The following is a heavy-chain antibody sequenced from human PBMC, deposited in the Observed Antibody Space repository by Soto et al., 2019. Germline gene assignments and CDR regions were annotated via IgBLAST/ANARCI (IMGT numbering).Heavy chain of an antibody. CDR2: ISAQTGNT. J-gene: IGHJ6*02. D-gene: IGHD1-1*01. Sequence: ASVKVSCKASGCTFNNYGFSWVRQAPGQGLEWMGWISAQTGNTKYAEKLQGRVIMTTDTSTSTAYMELRSLRSDDTAVYYCARDTSALLRRTREGMDVWGQGTTVTVSS. CDR3: ARDTSALLRRTREGMDV. CDR1: GCTFNNYG. V-gene: IGHV1-18*04.